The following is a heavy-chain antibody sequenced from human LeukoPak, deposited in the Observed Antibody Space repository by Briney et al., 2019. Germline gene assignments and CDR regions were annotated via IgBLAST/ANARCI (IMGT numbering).Heavy chain of an antibody. V-gene: IGHV4-59*12. J-gene: IGHJ3*02. Sequence: SVTLSLTCTVSGGSISSYYWSWIRQPPGKGLEWIGYIYYSGSTNYNPSLKSRVTMSVDTSKNQFSLKLSSVTAADTAVYYCARDGQALRFLEWLKKDDAFDIWGQGTMVTVSS. CDR3: ARDGQALRFLEWLKKDDAFDI. D-gene: IGHD3-3*01. CDR1: GGSISSYY. CDR2: IYYSGST.